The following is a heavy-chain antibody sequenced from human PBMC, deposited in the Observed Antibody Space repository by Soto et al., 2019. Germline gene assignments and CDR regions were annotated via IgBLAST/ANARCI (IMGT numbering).Heavy chain of an antibody. D-gene: IGHD3-16*02. J-gene: IGHJ4*02. V-gene: IGHV1-18*01. CDR2: ISAYNGNT. CDR1: GYTFTSYG. Sequence: QVQLVQSGAEVKKPGASVKVSCKASGYTFTSYGISWVRQAPGQGLEWMGWISAYNGNTNYEQKLQGRGTMTTDTSTRPACMVLRSLRSDDKAVDYCGRDYPPVDYWGQGTLVTVSS. CDR3: GRDYPPVDY.